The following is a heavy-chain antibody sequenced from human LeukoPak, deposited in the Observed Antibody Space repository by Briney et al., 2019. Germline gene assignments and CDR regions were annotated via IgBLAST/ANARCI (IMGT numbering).Heavy chain of an antibody. D-gene: IGHD1-7*01. CDR1: GFTFDDYA. V-gene: IGHV3-9*01. J-gene: IGHJ6*03. CDR3: AKAGTGTTPYYMDV. CDR2: ISWNSGSI. Sequence: GGSLRLSCAASGFTFDDYAMHWVRQAPGKGLEWISGISWNSGSIGYADSVKGRFTISRDNAKNSLYLQMNSRRAEDTALYYCAKAGTGTTPYYMDVWGKGTTVTVSS.